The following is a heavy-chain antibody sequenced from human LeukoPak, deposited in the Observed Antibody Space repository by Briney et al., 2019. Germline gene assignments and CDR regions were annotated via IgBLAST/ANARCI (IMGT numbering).Heavy chain of an antibody. Sequence: SETLSLTCTVSGGSISSSSYYWSWIRQPAGKGLEWIGRIYTSGSTNYNPSLKSRVTMSVDTSKNQFSLKLSSVTAADTAVYYCARVSLVRGAPDYYFDYWGQGTLVTVSS. CDR3: ARVSLVRGAPDYYFDY. D-gene: IGHD3-10*01. CDR1: GGSISSSSYY. J-gene: IGHJ4*02. CDR2: IYTSGST. V-gene: IGHV4-61*02.